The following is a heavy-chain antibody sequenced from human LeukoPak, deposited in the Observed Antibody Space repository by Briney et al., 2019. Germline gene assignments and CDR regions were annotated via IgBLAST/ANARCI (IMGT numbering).Heavy chain of an antibody. J-gene: IGHJ4*02. V-gene: IGHV4-59*01. CDR2: VYYTGST. Sequence: PSETLSLTCTVSGGSISSYYWSWVRQPPGKGLEWIGFVYYTGSTNYSPSLKSRVTISVDTSKNQFSLKLRSVTAADTAVYYCARDHPDMITFGGVIAPELDYWGQGTLVTVSS. CDR1: GGSISSYY. D-gene: IGHD3-16*02. CDR3: ARDHPDMITFGGVIAPELDY.